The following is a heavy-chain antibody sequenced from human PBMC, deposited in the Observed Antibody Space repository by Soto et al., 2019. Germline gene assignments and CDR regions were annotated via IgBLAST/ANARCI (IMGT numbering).Heavy chain of an antibody. V-gene: IGHV4-39*01. Sequence: QLQLQESGPGLVKPSETLSLTCTVSGGSISSSSYYWGWIRQPPGKGLEWIGSIYYSGSTYYNPSLKSRVTISVDTSKNQFSLKLSSVTAADTAVYYCARLVVATIRDFDYWGQGTLVTVSS. CDR3: ARLVVATIRDFDY. CDR1: GGSISSSSYY. J-gene: IGHJ4*02. D-gene: IGHD5-12*01. CDR2: IYYSGST.